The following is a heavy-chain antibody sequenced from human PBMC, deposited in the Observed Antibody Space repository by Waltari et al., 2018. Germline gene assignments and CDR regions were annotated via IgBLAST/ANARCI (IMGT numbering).Heavy chain of an antibody. V-gene: IGHV2-5*02. Sequence: QITLKESGPALVKPTQTLTLTCTFSGFSLTTSGLGVGWIRQPPGKALEWLALIFWDDDKRYSPSLKSRLTITKETAKNQVVLTMTSMDPVDTATYYCTHRQASGLGDYWGQGTLVTVSS. J-gene: IGHJ4*02. CDR3: THRQASGLGDY. CDR2: IFWDDDK. D-gene: IGHD3-16*01. CDR1: GFSLTTSGLG.